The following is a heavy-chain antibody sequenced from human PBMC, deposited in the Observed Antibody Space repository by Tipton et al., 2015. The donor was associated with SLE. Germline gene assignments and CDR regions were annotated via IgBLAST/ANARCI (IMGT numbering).Heavy chain of an antibody. V-gene: IGHV3-30-3*01. Sequence: SLRLSCAASGFTFSSYAMHWVRQAPGKGLEWVAVISYDGSNKYYADSVKGRFTISRDNSKNTLYLQMNSLRAEDTAVYYCARNENIAAAGTGWFDPWGQGTLVTVSS. J-gene: IGHJ5*02. D-gene: IGHD6-13*01. CDR2: ISYDGSNK. CDR3: ARNENIAAAGTGWFDP. CDR1: GFTFSSYA.